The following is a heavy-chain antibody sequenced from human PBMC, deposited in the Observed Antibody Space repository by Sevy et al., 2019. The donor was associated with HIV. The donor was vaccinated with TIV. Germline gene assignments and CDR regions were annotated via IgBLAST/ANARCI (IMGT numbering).Heavy chain of an antibody. D-gene: IGHD3-10*01. CDR2: ISYDGSNK. V-gene: IGHV3-30-3*01. CDR3: ARGFITMVRGATLDY. CDR1: GFTFSSYA. J-gene: IGHJ4*02. Sequence: GGSLRLSCAASGFTFSSYAMHWVRQAPGKGLEWVAVISYDGSNKYYADSVKGRFTISRDNSKNTLYLQMNSLRAEDTAVYYCARGFITMVRGATLDYWGQGTRVTVSP.